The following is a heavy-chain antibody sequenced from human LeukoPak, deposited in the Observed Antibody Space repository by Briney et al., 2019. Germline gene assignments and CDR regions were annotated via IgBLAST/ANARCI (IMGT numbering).Heavy chain of an antibody. CDR1: GFTFSSYA. V-gene: IGHV3-30*04. J-gene: IGHJ4*02. CDR2: ISYDGSNK. D-gene: IGHD3-22*01. CDR3: AKDSRIGYFDY. Sequence: GGSLRLSCAASGFTFSSYAMHWVRQAPGKGLERVAVISYDGSNKYYADSVKGRFTISRDNSKNTLYLQMNSLRAEDTAVYYCAKDSRIGYFDYWGQGTLVTVSS.